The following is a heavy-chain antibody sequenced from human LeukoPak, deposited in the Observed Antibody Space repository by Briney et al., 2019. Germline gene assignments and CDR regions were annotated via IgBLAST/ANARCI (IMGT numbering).Heavy chain of an antibody. CDR3: VCWASNRMNFDF. CDR2: TYYRSKWYT. J-gene: IGHJ4*02. CDR1: GDSVSSNSAT. V-gene: IGHV6-1*01. D-gene: IGHD3-10*02. Sequence: SQTLSLTCAISGDSVSSNSATWNRDTQSPSRGLEWLGSTYYRSKWYTDYAVSVTSRITMNPGASKNQFSLQLYSVSPEDTSLYYCVCWASNRMNFDFWGQGTLVTVSS.